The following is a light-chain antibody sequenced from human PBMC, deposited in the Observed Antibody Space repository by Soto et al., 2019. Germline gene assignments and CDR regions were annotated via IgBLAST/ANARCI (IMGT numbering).Light chain of an antibody. Sequence: EIVLTHSPATLSLSPGERASLSCRASQSVDNFLAWYQQRPGQAPRLLIYDASKRATGIPARFSGSGSWTDFTLTISSLEPQDFAVYYCQQRSNLPPLTFGGGTKVEIK. J-gene: IGKJ4*01. CDR1: QSVDNF. V-gene: IGKV3-11*01. CDR2: DAS. CDR3: QQRSNLPPLT.